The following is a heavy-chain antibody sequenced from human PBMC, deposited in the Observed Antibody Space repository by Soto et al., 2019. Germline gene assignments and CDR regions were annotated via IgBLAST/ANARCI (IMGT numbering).Heavy chain of an antibody. CDR2: INAGNGNT. J-gene: IGHJ4*02. D-gene: IGHD1-7*01. CDR1: GYTFTSYA. Sequence: VASVKVSCKASGYTFTSYAMHWVRQAPGQRLEWMGWINAGNGNTKYSQKFQGRVTITRDTSASTAYMELSSLRSEDTAVYYCARDFELRPGHYFDYWGQGTLVTVSS. V-gene: IGHV1-3*01. CDR3: ARDFELRPGHYFDY.